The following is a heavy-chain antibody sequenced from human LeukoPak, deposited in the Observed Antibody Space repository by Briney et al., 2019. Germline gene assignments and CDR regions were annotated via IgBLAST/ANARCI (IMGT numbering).Heavy chain of an antibody. CDR1: GGSISTYF. CDR3: ARDRVDSSGYYYYYGIDV. D-gene: IGHD3-22*01. CDR2: LYTSGST. V-gene: IGHV4-4*07. J-gene: IGHJ6*02. Sequence: SETLSLTCAVSGGSISTYFWSWIRQPAGKGLEWIGRLYTSGSTNYNPSLKSRLTMSADTSKNQFSLNLRSVTAADTAIYYCARDRVDSSGYYYYYGIDVWGQGTAVTVSS.